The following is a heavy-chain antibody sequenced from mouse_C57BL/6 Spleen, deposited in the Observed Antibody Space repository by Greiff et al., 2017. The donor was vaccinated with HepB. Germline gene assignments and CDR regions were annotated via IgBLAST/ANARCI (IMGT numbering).Heavy chain of an antibody. J-gene: IGHJ3*01. Sequence: ESGPGLVKPSQSLSLTCSVTGYSITSGYYWNWIRQFPGNKLEWMGYISYDGSNNYNPSLKNRISITRDTSKNQCFLKLNSVTTEDTATYYCARKEGSYYSNCAWFAYWGQGTRVTVSA. CDR1: GYSITSGYY. V-gene: IGHV3-6*01. CDR3: ARKEGSYYSNCAWFAY. D-gene: IGHD2-5*01. CDR2: ISYDGSN.